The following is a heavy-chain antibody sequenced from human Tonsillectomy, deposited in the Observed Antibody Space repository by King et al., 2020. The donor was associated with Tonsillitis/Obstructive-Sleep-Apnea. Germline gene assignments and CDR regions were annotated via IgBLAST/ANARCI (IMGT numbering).Heavy chain of an antibody. CDR1: GFTFSSYW. CDR2: INSDGSST. D-gene: IGHD6-6*01. V-gene: IGHV3-74*01. CDR3: ARTEYSNNDWYFDL. J-gene: IGHJ2*01. Sequence: VQLVESGGGLVQPGGSLRLPCAASGFTFSSYWMHWVRQAPGKGLVWVSRINSDGSSTSYADSVKGRFAISRDNAKNTVYLQMNSLRAEDTAVYYCARTEYSNNDWYFDLWGRGTLVTVSS.